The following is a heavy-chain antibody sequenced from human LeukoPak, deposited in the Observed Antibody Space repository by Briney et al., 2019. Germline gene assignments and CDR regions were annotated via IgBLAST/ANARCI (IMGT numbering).Heavy chain of an antibody. V-gene: IGHV4-59*01. CDR3: ARGTAMVSFDY. CDR1: GGSISSYY. D-gene: IGHD5-18*01. CDR2: IYDSGST. J-gene: IGHJ4*02. Sequence: SETLSLTCTVSGGSISSYYWSWIRQPPGMGLEWIGYIYDSGSTNYNPSLKSRVAISVDTSKNQFSLKLSSVTAADTAVYYCARGTAMVSFDYWGQGTLVTVSS.